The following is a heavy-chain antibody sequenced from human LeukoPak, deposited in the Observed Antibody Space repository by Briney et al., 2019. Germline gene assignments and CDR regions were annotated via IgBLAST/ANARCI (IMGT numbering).Heavy chain of an antibody. D-gene: IGHD3-3*01. CDR2: IYYSGST. Sequence: PSETLSLTCTVSGGSISSSSYYWGWIRPPPGKGLEWIGSIYYSGSTNYNPSLKSRVTISVDTSKNQFSLKLRSVTAADTAVYHCAREGVTIFGVVIEYYYYYMDVWGKGTTVTVSS. CDR1: GGSISSSSYY. CDR3: AREGVTIFGVVIEYYYYYMDV. J-gene: IGHJ6*03. V-gene: IGHV4-39*07.